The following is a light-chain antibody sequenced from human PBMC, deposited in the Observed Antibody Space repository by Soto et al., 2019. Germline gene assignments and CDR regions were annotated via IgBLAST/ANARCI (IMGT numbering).Light chain of an antibody. J-gene: IGLJ2*01. CDR2: DVN. V-gene: IGLV2-14*01. CDR3: SSFTSSSPVV. Sequence: QSALTQPASVSGSPGQSITISCTGTSSDVGGYHYVSWYQQHPGKAPKLMIYDVNNRPSGVSNRFSGSKFGNTASLTIAGLQTDDEADYYCSSFTSSSPVVFGGGTKLTVL. CDR1: SSDVGGYHY.